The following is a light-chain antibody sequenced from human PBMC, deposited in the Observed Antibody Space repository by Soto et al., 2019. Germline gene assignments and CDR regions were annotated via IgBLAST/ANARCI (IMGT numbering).Light chain of an antibody. Sequence: QSVLTQPPSASGSPGQSVTISCTGTSSDVGGYNFVSWYQQHPGKAPKLMIYEVSKRPSGVPDRFSGSKSGNTASLTVSGLQADDEADYYCTSYAGSNIPVVLGGGTKLTVL. CDR3: TSYAGSNIPVV. J-gene: IGLJ2*01. CDR2: EVS. CDR1: SSDVGGYNF. V-gene: IGLV2-8*01.